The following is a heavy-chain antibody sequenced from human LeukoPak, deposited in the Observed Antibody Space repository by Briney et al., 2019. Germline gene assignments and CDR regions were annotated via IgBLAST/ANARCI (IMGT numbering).Heavy chain of an antibody. V-gene: IGHV4-34*01. Sequence: KPSETLSLTCAVYGASFNTYYWTWIRQSPDKGLEWIGEVKHDGDTNVNPSLRSRVVMSVDASKNQFSLKMTSLTAADTAIYFCARGPVALPNDRLSLFFDFWGQGTLVTVSS. D-gene: IGHD2-8*01. J-gene: IGHJ5*01. CDR1: GASFNTYY. CDR3: ARGPVALPNDRLSLFFDF. CDR2: VKHDGDT.